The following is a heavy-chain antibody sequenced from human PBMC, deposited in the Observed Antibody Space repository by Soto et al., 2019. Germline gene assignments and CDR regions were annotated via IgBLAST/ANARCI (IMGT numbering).Heavy chain of an antibody. CDR3: AVRIYTRGEEY. D-gene: IGHD3-16*01. V-gene: IGHV3-15*07. CDR1: GFTFSHVW. J-gene: IGHJ4*02. CDR2: IKREIDGGTT. Sequence: TGGSLRLSCVASGFTFSHVWMNWVRQAPGKGLEWVGRIKREIDGGTTDYAAPVKGRFTIPRDNAKNTLYLQMNSLRAEDTAVYYCAVRIYTRGEEYWGQGTLVTVSS.